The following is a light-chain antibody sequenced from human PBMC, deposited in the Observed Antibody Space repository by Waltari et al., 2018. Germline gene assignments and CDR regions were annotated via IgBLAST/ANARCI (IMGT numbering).Light chain of an antibody. Sequence: QSALTQPRSVSGSPGPSVTISCTATSSAVGGYNYVSWYQPHPGKATKLMIYDVTKRPSGVPDRFSGSKSGNTASLTISGLQAEDEADYYCCSYAGSSTVLFGGGTKLTVL. CDR2: DVT. CDR1: SSAVGGYNY. V-gene: IGLV2-11*01. J-gene: IGLJ2*01. CDR3: CSYAGSSTVL.